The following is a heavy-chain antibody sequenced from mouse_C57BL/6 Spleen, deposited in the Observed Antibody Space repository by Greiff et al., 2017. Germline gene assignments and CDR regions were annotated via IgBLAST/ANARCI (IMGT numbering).Heavy chain of an antibody. Sequence: VQLQQSGPGLVQPSQSLSITCTVSGFSLTSYGVHWVRQSPGKGLEWLGVIWSGGSTDYNAAFISRLSISKDNSKSQVFFKMNSLQADDKATYYCARRDDGYYDYAMDYWGQGTSVTVSS. J-gene: IGHJ4*01. CDR2: IWSGGST. V-gene: IGHV2-2*01. CDR3: ARRDDGYYDYAMDY. D-gene: IGHD2-3*01. CDR1: GFSLTSYG.